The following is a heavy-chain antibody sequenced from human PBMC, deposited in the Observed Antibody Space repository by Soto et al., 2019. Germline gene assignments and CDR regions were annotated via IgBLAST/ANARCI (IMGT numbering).Heavy chain of an antibody. CDR1: GFSFSIYW. CDR3: ARRGRGFGGLGVFDI. CDR2: IDSNERDT. V-gene: IGHV3-74*01. Sequence: EEQLVESGGHLVQPGESLRLSCVASGFSFSIYWIHWVRQAPGKGLVWISRIDSNERDTTYADSVKGRFTISRDNAKNTVFLQMNSLKGDDTAVYYCARRGRGFGGLGVFDIWGQGTVVTVSS. J-gene: IGHJ3*02. D-gene: IGHD3-10*01.